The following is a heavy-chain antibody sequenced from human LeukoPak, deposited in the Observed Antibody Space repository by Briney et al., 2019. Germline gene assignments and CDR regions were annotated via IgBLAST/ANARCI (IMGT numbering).Heavy chain of an antibody. J-gene: IGHJ3*02. CDR3: ATTRGSVAATKVAFDI. D-gene: IGHD2-15*01. CDR2: INPCGGST. CDR1: GYTFTSYY. Sequence: ASVKVSCKASGYTFTSYYMHWVRQAPGQGLEWMGIINPCGGSTSNAQKLQGRVTMTRDTSTSTVYMELSSLRSEDTAVYYCATTRGSVAATKVAFDIWGQGTMVTVSS. V-gene: IGHV1-46*03.